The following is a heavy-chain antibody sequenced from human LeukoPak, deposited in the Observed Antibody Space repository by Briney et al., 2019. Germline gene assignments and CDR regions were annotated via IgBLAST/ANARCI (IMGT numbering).Heavy chain of an antibody. D-gene: IGHD3-9*01. CDR1: GFKFSTYW. CDR3: ASYILTGYYNGHDAFDI. J-gene: IGHJ3*02. V-gene: IGHV3-7*01. Sequence: GGSLRLSCVASGFKFSTYWMSWVRQAPGKGLEWVANIKQDGSDKYYVDSVKGRFTISRDNTKNSLYLQMNSLRAEDTAVYYCASYILTGYYNGHDAFDIWGQGTMVIVSS. CDR2: IKQDGSDK.